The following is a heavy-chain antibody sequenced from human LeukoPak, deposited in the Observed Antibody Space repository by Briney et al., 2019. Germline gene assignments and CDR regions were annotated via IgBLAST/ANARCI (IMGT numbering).Heavy chain of an antibody. CDR3: ARAVVITRGYYFDY. Sequence: SETLSLTCTVSGGSISSSSYYWGWIRQPPGKGLEWIGSIYYSGSTYYNPSLKSRVTISVDTSKNQFSLKLSSVTAADTAVYYCARAVVITRGYYFDYWGQGTLVTVSS. D-gene: IGHD3-22*01. J-gene: IGHJ4*02. V-gene: IGHV4-39*07. CDR2: IYYSGST. CDR1: GGSISSSSYY.